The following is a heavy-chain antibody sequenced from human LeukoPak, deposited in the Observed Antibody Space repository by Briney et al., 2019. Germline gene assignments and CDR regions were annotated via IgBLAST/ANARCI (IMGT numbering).Heavy chain of an antibody. CDR1: GDSINSLDL. CDR3: AGLVGRYSSGLYYYYFDY. CDR2: MYLSGTT. D-gene: IGHD3-22*01. Sequence: SETLSLTCTVSGDSINSLDLWSWVRQPPGKGLEWIGEMYLSGTTHSNPSVKSRVIISIDKSKNQFFLNLSSVTAADTAVYYCAGLVGRYSSGLYYYYFDYWGQGTLVTVSS. V-gene: IGHV4-4*02. J-gene: IGHJ4*02.